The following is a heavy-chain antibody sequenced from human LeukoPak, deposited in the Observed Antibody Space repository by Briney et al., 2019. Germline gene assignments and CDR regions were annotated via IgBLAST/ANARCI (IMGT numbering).Heavy chain of an antibody. CDR2: INHSGST. CDR3: ARYVRWLQRSGFDY. Sequence: SETLSLTCAVYGGSFSGYYWSWIRQPPGKGLEWIGEINHSGSTNYNPSLKSRVTISVDTSKNQFSLKLSSVTAADTAVYYCARYVRWLQRSGFDYWGXXXLVTVSS. V-gene: IGHV4-34*01. J-gene: IGHJ4*01. D-gene: IGHD5-24*01. CDR1: GGSFSGYY.